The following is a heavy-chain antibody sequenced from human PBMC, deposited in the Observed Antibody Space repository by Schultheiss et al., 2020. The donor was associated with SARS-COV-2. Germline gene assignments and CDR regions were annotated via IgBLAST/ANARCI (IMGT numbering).Heavy chain of an antibody. CDR3: ARGKRTYDILTGYYNIEYFQH. CDR1: GGSFSGYY. J-gene: IGHJ1*01. CDR2: IYYSGST. D-gene: IGHD3-9*01. V-gene: IGHV4-59*12. Sequence: GSLRLSCAVYGGSFSGYYWSWIRQPPGKGLEWIGYIYYSGSTNYNPSLKSRVTISVDTSKNQFSLKLSSVTAADTAVYYCARGKRTYDILTGYYNIEYFQHWGQGTLVTVSS.